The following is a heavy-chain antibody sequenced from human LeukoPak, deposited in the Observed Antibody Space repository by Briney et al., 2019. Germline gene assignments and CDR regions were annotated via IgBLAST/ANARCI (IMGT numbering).Heavy chain of an antibody. J-gene: IGHJ4*02. CDR1: GFTFSSYE. D-gene: IGHD7-27*01. CDR3: ARDINWVGGY. CDR2: ISSSENTI. V-gene: IGHV3-48*03. Sequence: GGSLRLSCAASGFTFSSYEMNWVRQAPGKGLEWVSYISSSENTIYYADSVKGRFTISRDNAKNSLYLQMNSLRAEDTAVYYCARDINWVGGYWGQGTLVTVSS.